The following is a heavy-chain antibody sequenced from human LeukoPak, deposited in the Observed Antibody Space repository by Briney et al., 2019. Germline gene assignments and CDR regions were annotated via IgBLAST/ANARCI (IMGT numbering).Heavy chain of an antibody. J-gene: IGHJ4*02. Sequence: SXVRXXXXXGXXWVSPISGSGCSTYYADSVKGGFTISRDNSKNTVYVQMNSLRAEDTAVYYCAKELAVAGTFDYWGQGTPVTVSS. CDR3: AKELAVAGTFDY. V-gene: IGHV3-23*01. D-gene: IGHD6-19*01. CDR2: ISGSGCST.